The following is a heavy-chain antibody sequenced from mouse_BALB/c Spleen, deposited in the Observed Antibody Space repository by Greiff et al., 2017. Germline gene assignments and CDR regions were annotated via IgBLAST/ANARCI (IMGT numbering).Heavy chain of an antibody. CDR3: DREGLLRLAWFAY. J-gene: IGHJ3*01. D-gene: IGHD1-1*01. Sequence: QVQLQQSGPGLVQPSQSLSITCTVSGFSLTSYGVHWVRQSPGKGLEWLGVIWSGGSTDYNAAFISRLSISKDNSKSQVFFKMNSLQANDTAIYYCDREGLLRLAWFAYWGQGTLVTVSA. V-gene: IGHV2-2*02. CDR1: GFSLTSYG. CDR2: IWSGGST.